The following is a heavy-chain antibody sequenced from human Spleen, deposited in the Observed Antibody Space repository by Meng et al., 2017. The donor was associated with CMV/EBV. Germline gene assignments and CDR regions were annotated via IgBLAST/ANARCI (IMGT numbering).Heavy chain of an antibody. CDR2: ITVYNGNT. CDR3: ARGPLKQWLAY. CDR1: GDSRTSYT. J-gene: IGHJ4*02. Sequence: SCEAPGDSRTSYTFSGVRQAPGQGLKWIGWITVYNGNTNYAQNFQDRVTMTTDRSTGRARLELRSLRSDDTAVYYCARGPLKQWLAYWGRGTLVTVSS. V-gene: IGHV1-18*01. D-gene: IGHD6-19*01.